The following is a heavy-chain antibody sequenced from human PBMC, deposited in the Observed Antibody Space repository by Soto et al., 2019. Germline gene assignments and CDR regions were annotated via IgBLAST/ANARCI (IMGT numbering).Heavy chain of an antibody. CDR1: GFTFSSYG. V-gene: IGHV3-21*01. CDR2: ISSSSSYI. CDR3: ARGREYYYDSSGYYLGAFDI. J-gene: IGHJ3*02. Sequence: EVQLVESGGGLVKPGGSLRLSCAASGFTFSSYGMNWVRQAPGKGLEWVSSISSSSSYIYYADSVKGRFTISRDNAKNSLYLQMNSLRAEDTAVYYCARGREYYYDSSGYYLGAFDIWGQGTMVTVSS. D-gene: IGHD3-22*01.